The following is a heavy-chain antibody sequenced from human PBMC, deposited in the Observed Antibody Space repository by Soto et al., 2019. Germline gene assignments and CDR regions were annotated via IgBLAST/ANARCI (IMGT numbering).Heavy chain of an antibody. CDR3: AAMAMGAASTYYYYGMDV. Sequence: TSETLSRTCTVAGGAISSSGYCWGCIRQPPGKQLEWMGRIYYSGTTYYNPSPKSRVTISVDTSKNQFSRKLSSGNAADTAVYYCAAMAMGAASTYYYYGMDVWGQGTTVTVSS. D-gene: IGHD6-13*01. CDR1: GGAISSSGYC. V-gene: IGHV4-39*01. CDR2: IYYSGTT. J-gene: IGHJ6*02.